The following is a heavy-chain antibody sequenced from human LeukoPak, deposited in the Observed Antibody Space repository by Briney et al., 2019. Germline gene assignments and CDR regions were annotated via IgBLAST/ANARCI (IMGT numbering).Heavy chain of an antibody. V-gene: IGHV4-34*01. J-gene: IGHJ4*02. CDR2: INHSGST. CDR1: GGSFSGYY. Sequence: SSETLSLTCAVYGGSFSGYYWSSIRQPPGKGLEWIGEINHSGSTNYNPSLKSRVTISVDTSKNQFSLKLSSVTAADTAVYYCASSLYDSSGYYYAEKAYYFDYWGQGTLVTVSS. CDR3: ASSLYDSSGYYYAEKAYYFDY. D-gene: IGHD3-22*01.